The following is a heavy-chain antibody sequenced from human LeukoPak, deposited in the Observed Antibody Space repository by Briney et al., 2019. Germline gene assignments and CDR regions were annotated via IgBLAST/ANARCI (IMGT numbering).Heavy chain of an antibody. D-gene: IGHD5-18*01. V-gene: IGHV3-66*01. CDR2: IYSGGST. Sequence: GGSLRLSRAASGFTVSSNYMSWVRQAPGKGLEWVSVIYSGGSTYYADSVKGRFTISRDNSKNTLYLQMNSLRAEDTAVYYCASTAGYFDYWGQGTLVTVSS. J-gene: IGHJ4*02. CDR3: ASTAGYFDY. CDR1: GFTVSSNY.